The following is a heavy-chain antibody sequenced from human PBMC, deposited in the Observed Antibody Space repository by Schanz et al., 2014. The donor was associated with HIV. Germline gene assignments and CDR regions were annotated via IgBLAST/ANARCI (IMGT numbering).Heavy chain of an antibody. CDR2: INNDGSST. J-gene: IGHJ6*02. CDR1: GFTFSSYW. D-gene: IGHD2-15*01. Sequence: EVQLVESGGGLVQPGGSLRLSCAASGFTFSSYWMHWVRQAPGKGLVWVSRINNDGSSTSYADSVKGRFTISRDNAKNTLYLQMNSLRAEDTAVYHCARGSGPYYYYYGMDVGGQGTTVTVSS. CDR3: ARGSGPYYYYYGMDV. V-gene: IGHV3-74*01.